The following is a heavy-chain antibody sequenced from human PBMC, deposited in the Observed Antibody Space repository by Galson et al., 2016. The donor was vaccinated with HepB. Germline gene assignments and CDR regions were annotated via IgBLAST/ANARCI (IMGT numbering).Heavy chain of an antibody. V-gene: IGHV2-5*01. J-gene: IGHJ4*02. CDR2: IYWNDDK. CDR3: AHLVNWNPLSYFDY. CDR1: GFSLTTSGVG. Sequence: PALVKPTQTLTLTCTLSGFSLTTSGVGVGWIRQPPGKALEWLALIYWNDDKRNSPSLKSRLTILKDTSKNQVVLTMTNLDPVDTATSYCAHLVNWNPLSYFDYWGPGILVTVSS. D-gene: IGHD1-20*01.